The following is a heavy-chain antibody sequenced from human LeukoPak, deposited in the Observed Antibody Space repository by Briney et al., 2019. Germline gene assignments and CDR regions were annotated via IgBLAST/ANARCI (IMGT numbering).Heavy chain of an antibody. CDR2: VSGSGSST. CDR1: GFTVSSYA. V-gene: IGHV3-23*01. J-gene: IGHJ4*02. D-gene: IGHD3-9*01. CDR3: AKMNVLTGYYTPNFDF. Sequence: GGSLRLSCAASGFTVSSYAVSWVRQAPRKGLEWVSVVSGSGSSTDYADSVKGRFTISRDNSKHTLYLQMSSLSAEDTAVYYCAKMNVLTGYYTPNFDFWGQGTLVTVSS.